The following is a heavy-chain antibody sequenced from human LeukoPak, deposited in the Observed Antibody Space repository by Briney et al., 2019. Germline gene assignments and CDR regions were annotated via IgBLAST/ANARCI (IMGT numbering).Heavy chain of an antibody. J-gene: IGHJ3*02. CDR3: ARVPGIVVVPAAISVGAFDI. V-gene: IGHV4-59*01. CDR2: IYYSGST. D-gene: IGHD2-2*01. CDR1: GGSISSYY. Sequence: SETLSLTCTVSGGSISSYYWSWIRQPPGKGLEWIGYIYYSGSTNYNPSLKSRVTISVDTSKYQFSLKLSSVTAADTAVYYCARVPGIVVVPAAISVGAFDIWGQGTMVTVSS.